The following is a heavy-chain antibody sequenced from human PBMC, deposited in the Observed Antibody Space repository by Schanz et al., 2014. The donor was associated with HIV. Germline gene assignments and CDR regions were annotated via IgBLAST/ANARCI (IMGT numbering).Heavy chain of an antibody. Sequence: QVQLVESGGGVVRPGRSLRLSCAASGFSFSNYGMHWVRQAPGKGLEWVAVLSYDGINKYFADSVKGRFTISRDNSKNTLYLQVKSLRAEDTAVYYCARDRLHPGNGMDVWGQGTTVTVSS. V-gene: IGHV3-30*03. CDR3: ARDRLHPGNGMDV. CDR1: GFSFSNYG. J-gene: IGHJ6*02. D-gene: IGHD4-4*01. CDR2: LSYDGINK.